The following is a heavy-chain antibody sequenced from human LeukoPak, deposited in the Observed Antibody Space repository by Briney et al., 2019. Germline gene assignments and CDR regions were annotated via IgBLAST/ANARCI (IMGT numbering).Heavy chain of an antibody. Sequence: GGSLRLSCAASGFTFGSYGMHWVRQAPGKGLEWVTFIRSDGSNKYYADSVKGRFTISRDNLKNVLYLQMNSLKVEDTALYYCARGLFLSGYLDAFDIWGQGTVVTVSS. CDR3: ARGLFLSGYLDAFDI. CDR2: IRSDGSNK. V-gene: IGHV3-30*02. J-gene: IGHJ3*02. D-gene: IGHD3-22*01. CDR1: GFTFGSYG.